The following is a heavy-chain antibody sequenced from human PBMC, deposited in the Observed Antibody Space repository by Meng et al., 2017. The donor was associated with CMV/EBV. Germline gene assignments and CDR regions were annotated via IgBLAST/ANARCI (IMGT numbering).Heavy chain of an antibody. V-gene: IGHV3-21*01. J-gene: IGHJ4*02. D-gene: IGHD3-3*01. CDR2: ISSSGSYI. CDR3: ARDLYDFWSGYYTYEIIY. Sequence: GESLKISCAASGFTFSSYSMNWVRQAPGKGLEWVSSISSSGSYIYYADSVKGRFTISRDNAKNSLYLQMNSLRAEDTAVYYCARDLYDFWSGYYTYEIIYWGQGTLVTVS. CDR1: GFTFSSYS.